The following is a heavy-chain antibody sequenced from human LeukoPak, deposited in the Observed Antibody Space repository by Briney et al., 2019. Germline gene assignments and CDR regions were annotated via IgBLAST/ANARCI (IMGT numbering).Heavy chain of an antibody. Sequence: GESLRISCKGSGHSLSTYGIGWVRQMPGEGLECMGIISPGASDTRYSPSFQGHVTISLDKSINTAYLQWSSLKASDTAMYYCARGGVDAFDIWGQGTMVTVSS. CDR3: ARGGVDAFDI. J-gene: IGHJ3*02. CDR2: ISPGASDT. D-gene: IGHD3-16*01. V-gene: IGHV5-51*01. CDR1: GHSLSTYG.